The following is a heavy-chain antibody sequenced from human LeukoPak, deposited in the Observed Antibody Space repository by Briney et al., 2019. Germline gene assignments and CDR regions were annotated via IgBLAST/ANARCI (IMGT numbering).Heavy chain of an antibody. Sequence: SGRSLRLSCAASGFTFDDYAMHWVQQVPGKGVEWVSGVSWNSGSIGYADSVKGRFTISSDNAKNSLYLQMNSLRAEDTAVYYCALLSRGSSGDYWGQGTLVTVSS. CDR2: VSWNSGSI. CDR1: GFTFDDYA. D-gene: IGHD6-6*01. CDR3: ALLSRGSSGDY. J-gene: IGHJ4*02. V-gene: IGHV3-9*01.